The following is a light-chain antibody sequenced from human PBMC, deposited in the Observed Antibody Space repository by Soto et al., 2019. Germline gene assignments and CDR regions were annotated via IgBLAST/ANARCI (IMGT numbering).Light chain of an antibody. J-gene: IGKJ1*01. CDR3: QQSYGTPRT. V-gene: IGKV1-39*01. CDR1: QSISTY. Sequence: DIQMTQSPSSLSASVGDRVTITCRASQSISTYLNWYQQKPGKAPKLLIFATSTLQSGVPSRFSGSGSRTDFTLTISSLQPEDFATYYCQQSYGTPRTFGQGTQVDIK. CDR2: ATS.